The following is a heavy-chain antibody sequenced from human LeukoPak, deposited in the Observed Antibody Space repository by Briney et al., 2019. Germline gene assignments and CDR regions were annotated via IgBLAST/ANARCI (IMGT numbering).Heavy chain of an antibody. CDR3: ARSRQQFDY. CDR2: INPNSGGT. J-gene: IGHJ4*02. CDR1: GCTFTDYY. V-gene: IGHV1-2*02. D-gene: IGHD1/OR15-1a*01. Sequence: ASVKVSCKASGCTFTDYYMHWVRQAPGQGLEWMGWINPNSGGTNYAQNFQGRVTMTRDTSISTAYMELSRLRSDDTAVYYCARSRQQFDYWGQGTLVTVSS.